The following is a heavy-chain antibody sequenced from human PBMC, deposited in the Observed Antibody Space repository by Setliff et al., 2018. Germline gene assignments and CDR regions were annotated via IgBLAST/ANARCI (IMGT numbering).Heavy chain of an antibody. V-gene: IGHV3-30*02. J-gene: IGHJ1*01. CDR1: GFTFSTYA. CDR3: AKEPYYYDSSGYYYGVGYFQH. CDR2: IRFDGSNE. D-gene: IGHD3-22*01. Sequence: PGGSLRLSCAASGFTFSTYAMHWVRQAPGKGLQWVALIRFDGSNEYYAESVKGRFTISRDNSKNTLYLQMNSLRAEDTAVYYCAKEPYYYDSSGYYYGVGYFQHWGQGTLVTVSS.